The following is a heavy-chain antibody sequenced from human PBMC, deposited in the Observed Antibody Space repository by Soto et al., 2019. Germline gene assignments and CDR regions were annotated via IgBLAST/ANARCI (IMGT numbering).Heavy chain of an antibody. D-gene: IGHD6-13*01. Sequence: QITLKESGPTLVKPTQTLTLTCTFSGFSLSTSGVGVGWIRQPPGKALEWLALIYWDDDKRYSPSLKSRLTITNDTSKNQVVLTMTNMDPVDTATYYCAHRPIAAAGDAFDIWGQGTMVTVSS. CDR3: AHRPIAAAGDAFDI. J-gene: IGHJ3*02. V-gene: IGHV2-5*02. CDR1: GFSLSTSGVG. CDR2: IYWDDDK.